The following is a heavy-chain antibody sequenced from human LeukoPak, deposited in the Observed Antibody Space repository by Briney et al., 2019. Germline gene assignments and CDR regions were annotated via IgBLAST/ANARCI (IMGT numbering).Heavy chain of an antibody. J-gene: IGHJ3*02. D-gene: IGHD3-16*01. CDR2: MYYSGST. Sequence: SETLSLTCTVSGGSISSSSYYWGWIRQPPGKGLEWIGSMYYSGSTYYNPSLKSRVTISVDTSKNQFSLKLSSVTAADTAMYYCASVLGGHAFDIWGQGTMVTVSS. CDR3: ASVLGGHAFDI. CDR1: GGSISSSSYY. V-gene: IGHV4-39*07.